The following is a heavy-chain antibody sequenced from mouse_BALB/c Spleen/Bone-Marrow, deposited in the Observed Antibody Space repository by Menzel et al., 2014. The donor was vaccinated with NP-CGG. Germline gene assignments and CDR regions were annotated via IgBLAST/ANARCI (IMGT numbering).Heavy chain of an antibody. CDR1: GYTFTSYV. J-gene: IGHJ2*01. V-gene: IGHV1-14*01. CDR2: INPYNDGT. CDR3: ARLFITTVEYFDY. Sequence: EVQLQQSGPELVKPGASVKMSCKASGYTFTSYVMHWVKQKPGQGLEWIGYINPYNDGTKYNEKFKGKATLTSDKSSSTAYMELSSLTSEDSAVYYCARLFITTVEYFDYWGQGTTLTVSS. D-gene: IGHD1-1*01.